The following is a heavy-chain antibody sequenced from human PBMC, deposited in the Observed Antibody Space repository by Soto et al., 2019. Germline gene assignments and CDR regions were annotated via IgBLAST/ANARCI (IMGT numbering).Heavy chain of an antibody. CDR2: IYPGDSDT. CDR1: GYSFTSYW. V-gene: IGHV5-51*01. CDR3: ARLDIVATINRYFDY. D-gene: IGHD5-12*01. Sequence: GESLKISCKGSGYSFTSYWIGWVRQMPGKGLEWMGIIYPGDSDTRYSPSFQGQVTISADKSISTAYLQWSSLKASDTAMYYCARLDIVATINRYFDYWGQGTLVTVSS. J-gene: IGHJ4*02.